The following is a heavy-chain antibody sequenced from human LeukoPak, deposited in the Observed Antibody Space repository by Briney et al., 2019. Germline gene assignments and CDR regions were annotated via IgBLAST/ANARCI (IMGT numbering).Heavy chain of an antibody. CDR3: ASPGEDSSLSMDCFDY. Sequence: ASVKVSCKASGYTFTSYYMHWVRQAPGQGLEWMGIINPSGGSTSYAQKFQGRVTMTRDTSTRTVYMELSSLRSEDTAVYYCASPGEDSSLSMDCFDYWGQGTLVTVSS. V-gene: IGHV1-46*03. CDR1: GYTFTSYY. J-gene: IGHJ4*02. D-gene: IGHD6-6*01. CDR2: INPSGGST.